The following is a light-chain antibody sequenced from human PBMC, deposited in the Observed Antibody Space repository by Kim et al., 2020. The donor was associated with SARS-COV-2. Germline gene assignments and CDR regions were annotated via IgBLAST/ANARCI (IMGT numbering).Light chain of an antibody. CDR1: QGISYY. CDR2: AAS. CDR3: QKYNRAHRT. J-gene: IGKJ1*01. Sequence: AAVDDRVTCTCRGSQGISYYLALYQQKTGTVPKPLIYAASTVQSGVPSRFSGSGSGTDLTLTISTLQRAEGASYYWQKYNRAHRTFGQGTKVDIK. V-gene: IGKV1-27*01.